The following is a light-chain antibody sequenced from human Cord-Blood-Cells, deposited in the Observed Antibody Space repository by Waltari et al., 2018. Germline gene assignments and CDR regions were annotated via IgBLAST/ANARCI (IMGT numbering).Light chain of an antibody. CDR3: QSYDSSLRGWV. CDR1: SPNIGAGYA. J-gene: IGLJ3*02. V-gene: IGLV1-40*01. CDR2: GNS. Sequence: QSVLTQPPSVSGAPGQRVTIPCTGSSPNIGAGYAVHWYQQLPGTAPKLLIYGNSKRPSGVPDRFSGSKSGTSASLAITGLQAEDEADYYCQSYDSSLRGWVFGGGTKLTVL.